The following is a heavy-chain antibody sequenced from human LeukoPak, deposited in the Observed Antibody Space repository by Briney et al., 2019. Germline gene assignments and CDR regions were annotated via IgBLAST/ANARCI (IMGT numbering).Heavy chain of an antibody. CDR1: GGSISSYY. CDR2: IYYSGST. CDR3: AGHIVVVPAAINY. V-gene: IGHV4-59*08. D-gene: IGHD2-2*01. J-gene: IGHJ4*02. Sequence: SGTLSLTCTVSGGSISSYYWSWIRQPPGKGLEWIGYIYYSGSTNYNPSLKRRVTISVDTSKNQFSLKLSSVTAADTAVYYCAGHIVVVPAAINYWGQGTLVTVSS.